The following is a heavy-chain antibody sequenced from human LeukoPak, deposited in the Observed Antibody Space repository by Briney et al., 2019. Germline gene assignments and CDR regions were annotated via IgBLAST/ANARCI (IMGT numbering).Heavy chain of an antibody. J-gene: IGHJ4*02. CDR3: ARGYGSSWNYFDY. Sequence: SGTLSLTCAVSGAFITNSHWWSWARQPPGKGLEWIGEIYHSGTTNYNPSLKSRVTISVDTSKKQFSLKLSSVTAADTAVYYCARGYGSSWNYFDYWGQGTLVTVSS. D-gene: IGHD6-13*01. CDR2: IYHSGTT. V-gene: IGHV4-4*02. CDR1: GAFITNSHW.